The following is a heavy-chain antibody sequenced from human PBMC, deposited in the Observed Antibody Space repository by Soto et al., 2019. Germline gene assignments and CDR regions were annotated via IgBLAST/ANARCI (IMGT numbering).Heavy chain of an antibody. CDR3: SGCSGGACHQNYGMDV. CDR2: ISPSTSHI. D-gene: IGHD2-15*01. J-gene: IGHJ6*02. CDR1: GFTFSTCT. Sequence: EVHLVESGGGLVKPGGSLRLSCAVSGFTFSTCTMNWVRQAPGKGLEWVSSISPSTSHIYYADSVKGRFTISRDNAKNSLFLQMHSQRAEDTAVYYCSGCSGGACHQNYGMDVWGQGTTVTVSS. V-gene: IGHV3-21*01.